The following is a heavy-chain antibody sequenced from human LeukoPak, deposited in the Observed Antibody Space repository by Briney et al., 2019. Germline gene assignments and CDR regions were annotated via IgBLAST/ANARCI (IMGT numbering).Heavy chain of an antibody. CDR3: ASASVLLSMDV. D-gene: IGHD3-10*01. Sequence: SETLSLTCTVSGGYIGSYYWTWIRQPPGKGLESIGYIYFSGPTNYNPSLKSRVTISVDTCKKQFSLKLSYVTAADTAVYFCASASVLLSMDVWGKGTTVTISS. V-gene: IGHV4-59*01. CDR1: GGYIGSYY. CDR2: IYFSGPT. J-gene: IGHJ6*03.